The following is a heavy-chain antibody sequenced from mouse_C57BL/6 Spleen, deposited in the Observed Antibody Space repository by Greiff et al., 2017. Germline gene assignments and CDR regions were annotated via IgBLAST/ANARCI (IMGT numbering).Heavy chain of an antibody. CDR2: IDPSDSYT. D-gene: IGHD4-1*01. V-gene: IGHV1-69*01. CDR3: AKERVSGTRGIDY. Sequence: VQLQQPGAELVMPGASVKLSCKASGYTFTSYWMHWVKQRPGPGLEWIGEIDPSDSYTNYNQKFKGKSTLTVDKSSSTAYMQLSSLTSEDSAVDYGAKERVSGTRGIDYWGQGTLVTVSA. CDR1: GYTFTSYW. J-gene: IGHJ3*01.